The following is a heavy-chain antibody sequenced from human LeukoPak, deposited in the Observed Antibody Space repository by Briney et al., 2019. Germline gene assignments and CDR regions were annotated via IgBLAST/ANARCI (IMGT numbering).Heavy chain of an antibody. V-gene: IGHV3-48*03. D-gene: IGHD5/OR15-5a*01. CDR2: ISTSGSTI. CDR1: GFTFSTYE. J-gene: IGHJ4*02. Sequence: GGSLRLSCAASGFTFSTYEMNWVRQAPGKGLEWVSYISTSGSTIYYADSVKGRFTISRDNARNSLYLQMNSLRADDTAVYYCARDDNYVYGTTDYWGQGTLVTASS. CDR3: ARDDNYVYGTTDY.